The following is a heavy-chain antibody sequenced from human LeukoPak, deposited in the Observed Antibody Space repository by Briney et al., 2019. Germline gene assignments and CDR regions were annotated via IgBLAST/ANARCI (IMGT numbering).Heavy chain of an antibody. CDR1: GFTFSSYS. J-gene: IGHJ4*02. CDR2: ISGSSGTT. D-gene: IGHD1-1*01. CDR3: AKACTTAVRQPFNS. Sequence: GGSLRLSCAASGFTFSSYSMSWVRQAPGKGLEWVSVISGSSGTTFYADSVKGRFTISRDNSKNTLDLQMKSLRAEDTAIYYCAKACTTAVRQPFNSWGQGTLVTVSS. V-gene: IGHV3-23*01.